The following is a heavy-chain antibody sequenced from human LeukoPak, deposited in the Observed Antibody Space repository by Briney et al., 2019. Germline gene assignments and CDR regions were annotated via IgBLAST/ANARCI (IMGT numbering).Heavy chain of an antibody. V-gene: IGHV3-30*04. J-gene: IGHJ4*02. CDR1: GFTFSSYA. CDR2: ISYDGSNK. D-gene: IGHD6-13*01. Sequence: PGGSLRLSCAASGFTFSSYAMHWVRQAPGKGLEWVAVISYDGSNKYYADSVKGRFTISRDNAKNSLYLQMNSLRAEDTAVYYCARDVGGIAAVTFDYWGQGTLVTVSS. CDR3: ARDVGGIAAVTFDY.